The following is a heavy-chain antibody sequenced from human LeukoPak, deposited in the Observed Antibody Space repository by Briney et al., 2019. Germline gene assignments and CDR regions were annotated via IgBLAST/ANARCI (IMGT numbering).Heavy chain of an antibody. Sequence: GGSLRLSCAASGFTFSSYAMTWVRQAPGKGLEWVSGISGSGGSTYNADSVKGRFTISRDNSMNTLYLQMNSLRAEDTAVYYCAGDISWGLPIDYWGQGTLVTVSS. CDR1: GFTFSSYA. CDR2: ISGSGGST. J-gene: IGHJ4*02. CDR3: AGDISWGLPIDY. D-gene: IGHD6-13*01. V-gene: IGHV3-23*01.